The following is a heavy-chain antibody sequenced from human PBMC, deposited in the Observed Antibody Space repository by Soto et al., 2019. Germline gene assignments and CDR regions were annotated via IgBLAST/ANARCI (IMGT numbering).Heavy chain of an antibody. D-gene: IGHD3-10*01. CDR3: AKLLYGSVKTGAFDI. J-gene: IGHJ3*02. Sequence: HPGGSLRLSCTGSGFIFKDYAMTWVRQGPGKGLEWVSTMSEGGGIIYYADSVKGRFTISRDISNNTLYLQMNSLRAEDTAVYYCAKLLYGSVKTGAFDIWGQGTMVTVSS. CDR1: GFIFKDYA. V-gene: IGHV3-23*01. CDR2: MSEGGGII.